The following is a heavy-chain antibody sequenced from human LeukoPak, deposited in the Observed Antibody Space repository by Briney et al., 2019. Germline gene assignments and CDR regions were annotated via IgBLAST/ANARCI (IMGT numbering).Heavy chain of an antibody. CDR1: GFTFSSYG. D-gene: IGHD3-22*01. CDR2: IRYDGSHK. J-gene: IGHJ4*02. CDR3: AKDRYDSSGYYWAQDY. V-gene: IGHV3-30*02. Sequence: GGSLRLSCAAPGFTFSSYGMHWVRQAPGKGLEWVTFIRYDGSHKYHADSVKGRFTISRDNSKNTLYLQMNSLRAEDTALYYCAKDRYDSSGYYWAQDYWGQGTLVTVSS.